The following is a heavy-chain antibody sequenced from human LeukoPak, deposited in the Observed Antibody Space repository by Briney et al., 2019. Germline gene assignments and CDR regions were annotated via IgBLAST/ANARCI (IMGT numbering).Heavy chain of an antibody. CDR2: IYYSGST. CDR1: GGSISSYY. D-gene: IGHD2-15*01. J-gene: IGHJ5*02. Sequence: SSETLSLTCTVSGGSISSYYWSWIRQPPGKGLEWIGYIYYSGSTNYNPSLKSRVTISVDTSKNQFSLKLSSVTAADTAVYYCARRVVAATLRWFDPWGQGTLVTVSS. CDR3: ARRVVAATLRWFDP. V-gene: IGHV4-59*08.